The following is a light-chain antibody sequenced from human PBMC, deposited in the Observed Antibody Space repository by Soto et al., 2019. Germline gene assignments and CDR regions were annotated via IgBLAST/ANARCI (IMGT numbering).Light chain of an antibody. V-gene: IGKV3-15*01. J-gene: IGKJ2*01. Sequence: EIVMTQSPATLSVSPGERATLSCRASQSVSSNLAWYQQKPGQAPRLLIYGASTRATAVPVRFSGSGSGTEFTLTISSLQSEDFAVYYCQQYNNWPYTLGQGTKLEI. CDR1: QSVSSN. CDR2: GAS. CDR3: QQYNNWPYT.